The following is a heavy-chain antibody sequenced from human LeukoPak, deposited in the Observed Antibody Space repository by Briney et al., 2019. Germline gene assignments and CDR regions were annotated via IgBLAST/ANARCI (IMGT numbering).Heavy chain of an antibody. J-gene: IGHJ4*02. CDR2: TSSSSSYI. Sequence: GGSLRLSCAASGFTFSSYSMNWVRQAPGKGLEWVSSTSSSSSYISYTDSVRGRFTISRDNAKTSLYLQMNSLRAEDTAVYFCATDGTTGTTGYFDYWGQGTLVTVSS. V-gene: IGHV3-21*01. D-gene: IGHD1-1*01. CDR1: GFTFSSYS. CDR3: ATDGTTGTTGYFDY.